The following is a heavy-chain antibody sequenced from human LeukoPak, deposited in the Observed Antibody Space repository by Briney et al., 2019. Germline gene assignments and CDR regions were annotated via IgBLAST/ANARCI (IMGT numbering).Heavy chain of an antibody. CDR2: INSDGRST. CDR1: GITFSSYW. J-gene: IGHJ4*02. D-gene: IGHD4-23*01. Sequence: GGSLRLSCAGSGITFSSYWMHWVRQAPGKGLVWVSRINSDGRSTNYADSVKSRFTISRDNAKNTLYLQMNSLRAEDTAVHYCARSAYPGNSVIEDWGRGTLVTVSS. V-gene: IGHV3-74*01. CDR3: ARSAYPGNSVIED.